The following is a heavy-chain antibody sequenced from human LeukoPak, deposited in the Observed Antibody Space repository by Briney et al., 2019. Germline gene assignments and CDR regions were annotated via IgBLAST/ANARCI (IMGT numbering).Heavy chain of an antibody. J-gene: IGHJ4*02. D-gene: IGHD1-26*01. V-gene: IGHV4-59*01. CDR1: GGSFSDYY. CDR3: VRDRELYY. Sequence: SETLSLTCAVYGGSFSDYYWSWIRQPPGKGLEWIGYVYNSGSTDYNPSLKSRVTISVDTSKNQFSLKVNSVTASDTAVYYCVRDRELYYWGQGILVTVSS. CDR2: VYNSGST.